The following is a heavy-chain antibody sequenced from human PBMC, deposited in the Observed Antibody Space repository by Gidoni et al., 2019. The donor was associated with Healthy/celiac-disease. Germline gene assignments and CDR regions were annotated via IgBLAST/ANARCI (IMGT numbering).Heavy chain of an antibody. V-gene: IGHV4-34*01. CDR1: GGSFSGYY. CDR2: INHSGST. J-gene: IGHJ3*02. CDR3: ARRRSMIVVLAFDI. D-gene: IGHD3-22*01. Sequence: QVQLQQWGAGLLKPSETLSLTCAVYGGSFSGYYWSWIRQPPGKGLEWIGEINHSGSTNYNPSLKSRVTISVDTSKNQFSLKLSSVTAADTAVYYCARRRSMIVVLAFDIWGQGTMVTVSS.